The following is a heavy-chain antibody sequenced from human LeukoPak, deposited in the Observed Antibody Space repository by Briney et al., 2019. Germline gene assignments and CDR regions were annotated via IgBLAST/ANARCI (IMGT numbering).Heavy chain of an antibody. D-gene: IGHD2-15*01. CDR2: IYYSGNT. CDR3: ARALTPGYCSGGACSYFDY. J-gene: IGHJ4*02. Sequence: SETLSLTCTVSGGSISSSSNYYWGWIRQPPGKGLEWIGNIYYSGNTYYNLYLKSRVTISVDTSNNQFSLKVSSVTAADTAVYYCARALTPGYCSGGACSYFDYWGQGTLVTVSS. V-gene: IGHV4-39*07. CDR1: GGSISSSSNYY.